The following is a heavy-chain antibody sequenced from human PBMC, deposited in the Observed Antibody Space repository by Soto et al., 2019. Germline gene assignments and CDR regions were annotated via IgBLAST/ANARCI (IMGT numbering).Heavy chain of an antibody. CDR2: IYYSGST. D-gene: IGHD3-3*01. CDR1: GGSISNHY. J-gene: IGHJ3*02. CDR3: ARGSLRFLEWPAFDI. Sequence: PSETLSLTCSVSGGSISNHYWSWIRQPPGKGLEWIGYIYYSGSTYYNPSLKSRVTISVDTSKDQFSLKLSSVTAADTAVYYCARGSLRFLEWPAFDIWGQGTMVTVSS. V-gene: IGHV4-59*11.